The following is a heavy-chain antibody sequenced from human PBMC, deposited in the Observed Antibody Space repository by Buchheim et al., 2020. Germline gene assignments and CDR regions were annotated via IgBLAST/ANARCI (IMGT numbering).Heavy chain of an antibody. CDR1: GFTFSSYG. J-gene: IGHJ4*02. Sequence: QVQLVESGGGVVQPGRSLRLSCAASGFTFSSYGMHWVRQAPGKGLEWVAVISYDGSNKYYADSVKGRFPISRDNSKNTLYLQMNSLRAEDTAVYYCARDRRLYCSSTSCYGGFDYWGQGTL. CDR3: ARDRRLYCSSTSCYGGFDY. V-gene: IGHV3-30*03. D-gene: IGHD2-2*01. CDR2: ISYDGSNK.